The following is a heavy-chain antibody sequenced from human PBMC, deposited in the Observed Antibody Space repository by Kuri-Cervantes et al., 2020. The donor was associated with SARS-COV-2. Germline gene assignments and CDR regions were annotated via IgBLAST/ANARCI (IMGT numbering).Heavy chain of an antibody. D-gene: IGHD4-17*01. CDR1: GFTFSSYA. CDR3: ARVGPTVTYYGMDV. CDR2: IRGDGGGT. V-gene: IGHV3-23*01. Sequence: GGSLRLSCAASGFTFSSYAMSWVRQAPGRGLEWVSAIRGDGGGTYYADSVKGRFTVSRDNSKNTLYLQMNSLRAEDTAVYYCARVGPTVTYYGMDVWGQGTTVTVSS. J-gene: IGHJ6*02.